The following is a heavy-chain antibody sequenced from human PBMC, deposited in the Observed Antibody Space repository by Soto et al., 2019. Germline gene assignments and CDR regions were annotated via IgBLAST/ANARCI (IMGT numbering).Heavy chain of an antibody. CDR2: ISSASSET. J-gene: IGHJ4*02. CDR3: ARVAY. V-gene: IGHV3-21*01. Sequence: GGSLRLSCEASGFTFSRVSINWVRQVPGKGLEWVASISSASSETWYADSVKGRFIISRDNAQNSLFLQMNTLRPEDSAIYYCARVAYWGPGTQVTVS. CDR1: GFTFSRVS.